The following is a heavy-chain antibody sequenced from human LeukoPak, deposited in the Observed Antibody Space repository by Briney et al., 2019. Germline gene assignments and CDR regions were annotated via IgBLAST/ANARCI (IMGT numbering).Heavy chain of an antibody. CDR2: IYYSGST. Sequence: SETLSLTCTVSGGSISSYYWSWIRQPPGKGLEWIGYIYYSGSTNYNPSLKSRVTISVDTSKNQFSLKLSSVTAADTAVYYCARDSGIAAPLLHWGQGTLVTVSS. D-gene: IGHD6-13*01. J-gene: IGHJ1*01. V-gene: IGHV4-59*12. CDR1: GGSISSYY. CDR3: ARDSGIAAPLLH.